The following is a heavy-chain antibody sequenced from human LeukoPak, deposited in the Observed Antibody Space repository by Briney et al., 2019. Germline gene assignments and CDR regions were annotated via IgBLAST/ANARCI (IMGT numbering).Heavy chain of an antibody. D-gene: IGHD3-3*01. V-gene: IGHV3-21*01. CDR2: ISSSSSYI. J-gene: IGHJ6*03. CDR3: ASSRGDFWSGYYLPQTDYYYYYMDV. CDR1: GFTFSSYS. Sequence: GGSLRLSCAASGFTFSSYSMNWVRQAPGKGLEWVSSISSSSSYIYYADSVKGRFTISRDNSKNSLYLQMNSLRAEDTAVYYCASSRGDFWSGYYLPQTDYYYYYMDVWGKGTTVTVSS.